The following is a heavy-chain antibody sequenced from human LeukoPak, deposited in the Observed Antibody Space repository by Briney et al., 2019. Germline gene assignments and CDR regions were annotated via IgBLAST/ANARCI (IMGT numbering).Heavy chain of an antibody. CDR1: GYSFTSSW. D-gene: IGHD4-23*01. CDR2: IYPGDSDT. Sequence: GESLKISCKGSGYSFTSSWIGWVRQMPGKGLEWMGIIYPGDSDTRYSPSFQGQVTISADKSISTAYLQWSSLKASDTAVYYCARHDYIGSSGSSWFDPWGQGTLVTVSS. CDR3: ARHDYIGSSGSSWFDP. V-gene: IGHV5-51*01. J-gene: IGHJ5*02.